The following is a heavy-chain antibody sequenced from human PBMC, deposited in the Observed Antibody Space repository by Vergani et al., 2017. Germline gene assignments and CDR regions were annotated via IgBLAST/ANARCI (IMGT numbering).Heavy chain of an antibody. J-gene: IGHJ2*01. Sequence: QVQLVESGGGVVQPRRSLRLSCAASGFTFSSYAMHWVRQAPGKGLEWVAVISYDGSNKYYADSVKGRFTISRDNSKNTLYLQMNSLRAEDTAVYYCARDLDWQNWYFDLWGRGTLVTVSS. V-gene: IGHV3-30*04. CDR3: ARDLDWQNWYFDL. CDR1: GFTFSSYA. CDR2: ISYDGSNK. D-gene: IGHD3-9*01.